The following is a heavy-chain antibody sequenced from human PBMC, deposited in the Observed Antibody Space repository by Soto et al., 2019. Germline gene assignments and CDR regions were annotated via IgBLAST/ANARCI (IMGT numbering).Heavy chain of an antibody. Sequence: SETLSLTCAISGAPITWGGYSWNWIRQPPGKGLEWIGYIFHGGSTYYNPSLRSRVTISVDRSRTQFSLKMSSVTAADTAVYYCARGRVVVPAAVMFNCLDPWGQGALVTVSS. CDR2: IFHGGST. J-gene: IGHJ5*02. CDR1: GAPITWGGYS. V-gene: IGHV4-30-2*01. CDR3: ARGRVVVPAAVMFNCLDP. D-gene: IGHD2-2*01.